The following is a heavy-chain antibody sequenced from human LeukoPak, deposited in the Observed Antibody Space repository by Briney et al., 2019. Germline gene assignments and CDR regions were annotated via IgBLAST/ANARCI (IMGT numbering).Heavy chain of an antibody. V-gene: IGHV3-15*01. CDR1: GFTFSNAW. D-gene: IGHD3-22*01. CDR3: ARDSNSYDSSDFDH. Sequence: GGSLRLSCAASGFTFSNAWMNWVRQAPGKGLEWVGRIYRKSDGGTTEHAAPVKGRFTISRDDSKNSFYLQMNSLKSEDTAVYYCARDSNSYDSSDFDHWCQGTLVTVSS. J-gene: IGHJ4*02. CDR2: IYRKSDGGTT.